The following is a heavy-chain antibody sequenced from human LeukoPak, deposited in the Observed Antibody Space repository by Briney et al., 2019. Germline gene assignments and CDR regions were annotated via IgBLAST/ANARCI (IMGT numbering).Heavy chain of an antibody. V-gene: IGHV3-23*01. CDR1: GFTFSSYA. CDR3: AKGPNLPYCSSTSCYLHY. D-gene: IGHD2-2*01. Sequence: GGSLRLSCAASGFTFSSYAMSWVRQAPGKGLEWVSAISGSGGSTYYADSVKGRFTISRDNSKNTLYLQMNSLRAEDTALYYCAKGPNLPYCSSTSCYLHYWGQGTLVTVSS. CDR2: ISGSGGST. J-gene: IGHJ4*02.